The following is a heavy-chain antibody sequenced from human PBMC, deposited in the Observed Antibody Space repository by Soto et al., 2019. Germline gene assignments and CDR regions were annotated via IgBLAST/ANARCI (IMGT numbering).Heavy chain of an antibody. J-gene: IGHJ4*02. CDR2: ISTSGDNK. V-gene: IGHV3-48*03. CDR3: ARDGYSYGYPFDY. CDR1: GFTFSSFE. D-gene: IGHD5-18*01. Sequence: GGSLRLSCAASGFTFSSFEMNWVRQAAGKGLEWVSYISTSGDNKYYADSVKGRFTISRDNAKNSVYLQMNSLRAEDTAVYYCARDGYSYGYPFDYWGQGTLVTVSS.